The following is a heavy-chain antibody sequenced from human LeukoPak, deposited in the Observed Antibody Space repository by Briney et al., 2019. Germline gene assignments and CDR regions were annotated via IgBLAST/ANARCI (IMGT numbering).Heavy chain of an antibody. J-gene: IGHJ4*02. CDR1: GFSFSSYE. D-gene: IGHD6-19*01. CDR3: AREIGGWYYFDY. Sequence: PGGSLRLSCAASGFSFSSYEMNWVRQAPGKGPEWVSYISSSGSTIYYADSVKGRFTISRDNAKNSLYLQMNSLRAEDTAVYYCAREIGGWYYFDYWGQGTLVTVSS. CDR2: ISSSGSTI. V-gene: IGHV3-48*03.